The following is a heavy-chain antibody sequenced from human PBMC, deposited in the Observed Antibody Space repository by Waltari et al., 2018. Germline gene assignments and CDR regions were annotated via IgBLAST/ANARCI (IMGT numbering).Heavy chain of an antibody. CDR3: ARGVDCSGGSCYYYYYMDV. CDR1: GGTFSSYA. V-gene: IGHV1-69*10. CDR2: IIPILGIA. D-gene: IGHD2-15*01. Sequence: QVQLVQSGAEVKKPGSSVKVSCKASGGTFSSYAISWVRQAPGQGLEWMGGIIPILGIANYAQKFQGRVTITADKSTSTAYMELSSLRSEDTAVYYCARGVDCSGGSCYYYYYMDVWGKGTTVTVSS. J-gene: IGHJ6*03.